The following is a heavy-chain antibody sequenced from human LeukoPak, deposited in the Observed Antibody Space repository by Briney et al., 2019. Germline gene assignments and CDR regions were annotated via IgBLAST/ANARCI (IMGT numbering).Heavy chain of an antibody. CDR2: IYYSGST. D-gene: IGHD6-19*01. J-gene: IGHJ4*02. CDR3: AREVGSGWYELDY. V-gene: IGHV4-59*01. Sequence: ETLSLTCTVSGGSISSYYWSWIRQPPGKGLEWIGYIYYSGSTNYNPSLKSRVTISVDTSKNQFSLKLSSVTAADTAVYYCAREVGSGWYELDYWGQGTLVTVSS. CDR1: GGSISSYY.